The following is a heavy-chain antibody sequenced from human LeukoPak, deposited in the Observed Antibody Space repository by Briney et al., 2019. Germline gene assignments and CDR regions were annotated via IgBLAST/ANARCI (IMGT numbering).Heavy chain of an antibody. Sequence: GGSLRLSCGASGFTFSSYGMNWVRQAPGKGLEWVSSISSSSSYIYYADSVKGRFTISRDNAKNSLYLQMDSLRAEDTAVYYCARGGSYGDYSRVWGQGTTVTVSS. CDR2: ISSSSSYI. J-gene: IGHJ6*02. CDR3: ARGGSYGDYSRV. D-gene: IGHD4-17*01. V-gene: IGHV3-21*01. CDR1: GFTFSSYG.